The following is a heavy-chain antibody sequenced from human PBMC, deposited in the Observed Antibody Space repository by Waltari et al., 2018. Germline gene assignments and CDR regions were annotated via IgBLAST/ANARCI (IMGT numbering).Heavy chain of an antibody. D-gene: IGHD2-21*01. V-gene: IGHV5-51*03. CDR3: ARLGVGLWWWNEPQDY. CDR1: GYSFTSYW. Sequence: EVQLVQSGAEVKKPGESLKISCKGSGYSFTSYWIGWVRQMPGKGLEWMGIIMPGDASTRYSPSFEGQVTISADKSISTAYLQWSSLKASDTAMYYCARLGVGLWWWNEPQDYWGQGTLVTVSS. CDR2: IMPGDAST. J-gene: IGHJ4*02.